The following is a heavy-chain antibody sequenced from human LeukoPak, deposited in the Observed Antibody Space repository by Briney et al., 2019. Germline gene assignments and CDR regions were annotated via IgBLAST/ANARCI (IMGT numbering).Heavy chain of an antibody. Sequence: ASVKVSCKASGYTFTTYDISWVRQAPGQRLEWMGWISTYNGNINYAQKLQGRVTMTTDTSTTTAYMELRSLTSDDTALYYCARGGISAPAGFDPWGQGTLVTVSS. D-gene: IGHD6-13*01. J-gene: IGHJ5*02. V-gene: IGHV1-18*01. CDR3: ARGGISAPAGFDP. CDR1: GYTFTTYD. CDR2: ISTYNGNI.